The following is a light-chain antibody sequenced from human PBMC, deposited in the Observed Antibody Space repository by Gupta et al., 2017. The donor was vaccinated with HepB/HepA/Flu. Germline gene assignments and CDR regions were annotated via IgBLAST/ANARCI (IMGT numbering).Light chain of an antibody. V-gene: IGLV1-40*01. CDR1: SSNIGAVYD. Sequence: QSVLTQPPSVSGAPGQRVTISCTGSSSNIGAVYDVHWYQQLPGTAPKLLIYGNSNRPSGVPDRFSGSKSGTSASLAITGLQVEDEADYYCQSYDSSLSGVVFGGGTKLTVL. J-gene: IGLJ2*01. CDR3: QSYDSSLSGVV. CDR2: GNS.